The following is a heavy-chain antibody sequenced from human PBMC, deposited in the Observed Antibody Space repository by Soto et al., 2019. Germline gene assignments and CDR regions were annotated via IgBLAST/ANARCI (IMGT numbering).Heavy chain of an antibody. CDR3: ARGSGSTFDY. J-gene: IGHJ4*02. D-gene: IGHD3-10*01. CDR2: VYYSGNT. Sequence: SETLSLTCTVSGGSISGYYWSWIRRPPGKGLEFIGNVYYSGNTNYNPSLKSRVTMSVDTSKNQSSLKLRSVTAADTDVYYCARGSGSTFDYWGQGTLVTVSS. V-gene: IGHV4-59*01. CDR1: GGSISGYY.